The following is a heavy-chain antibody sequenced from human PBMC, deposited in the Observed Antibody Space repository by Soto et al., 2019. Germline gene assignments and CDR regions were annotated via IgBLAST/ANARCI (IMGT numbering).Heavy chain of an antibody. CDR3: TRGSLVSGSSKEPYDP. V-gene: IGHV1-2*04. Sequence: ASVKVPCKASGYTFIDYYMHWVRQAPGQGLEWVGWINPKNGDTKYAQRLQGWVTMTRDTSISTAYMDLSRLTSDDTAVYYCTRGSLVSGSSKEPYDPWGQGTLVTVSS. CDR1: GYTFIDYY. CDR2: INPKNGDT. J-gene: IGHJ5*02. D-gene: IGHD3-10*01.